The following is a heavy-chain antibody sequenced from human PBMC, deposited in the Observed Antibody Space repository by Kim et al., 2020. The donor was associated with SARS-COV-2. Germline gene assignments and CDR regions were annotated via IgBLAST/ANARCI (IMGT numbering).Heavy chain of an antibody. J-gene: IGHJ1*01. CDR3: ARGDRRWLQLGYFQH. Sequence: PSLKSRVTISVDTSKNQFSLKLSSVTAADTAVYYCARGDRRWLQLGYFQHWGQGTLVTVSS. V-gene: IGHV4-34*01. D-gene: IGHD5-12*01.